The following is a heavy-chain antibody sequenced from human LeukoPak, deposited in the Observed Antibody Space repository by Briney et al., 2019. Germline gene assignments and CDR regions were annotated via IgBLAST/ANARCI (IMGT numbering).Heavy chain of an antibody. CDR3: ARVLRGYDSAYYYYIDV. V-gene: IGHV1-8*03. Sequence: ASVKVSCKASGYTFTSYDINWGRQATGQGLEWMGWMNPNSGNTGYTQKFQGRVTITRNTSISTAYMELSSLRSEDTAVCYCARVLRGYDSAYYYYIDVWGKGTTVTVSS. D-gene: IGHD5-12*01. CDR1: GYTFTSYD. J-gene: IGHJ6*03. CDR2: MNPNSGNT.